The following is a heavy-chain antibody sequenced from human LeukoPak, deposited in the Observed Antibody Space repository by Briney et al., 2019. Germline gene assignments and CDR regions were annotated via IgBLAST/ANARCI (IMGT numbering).Heavy chain of an antibody. CDR1: GYTFTSYA. Sequence: ASVKVSCKASGYTFTSYAMHWVRQAPGQRLEWMGWINAGNGNTKYSQKFQGRVTITRDTSASTAYMELSSLRSEDTAVYYCARDPGDRGGSGWYSHFDYWGQGTLVTVSS. V-gene: IGHV1-3*01. J-gene: IGHJ4*02. D-gene: IGHD6-19*01. CDR3: ARDPGDRGGSGWYSHFDY. CDR2: INAGNGNT.